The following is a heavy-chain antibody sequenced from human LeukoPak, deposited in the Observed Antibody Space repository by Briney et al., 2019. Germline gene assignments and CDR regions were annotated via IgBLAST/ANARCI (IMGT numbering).Heavy chain of an antibody. CDR3: TTTGIAAAGTFDY. Sequence: PGGSLRLSCAASGFTFSSYAMSWVRQAPGKGLEWVSGISGSGGSTYYADSVKGRFTISRDNSKNTLYLQMKSLRAEETAVYYCTTTGIAAAGTFDYWGQGTLVTVSS. J-gene: IGHJ4*02. V-gene: IGHV3-23*01. CDR1: GFTFSSYA. D-gene: IGHD6-13*01. CDR2: ISGSGGST.